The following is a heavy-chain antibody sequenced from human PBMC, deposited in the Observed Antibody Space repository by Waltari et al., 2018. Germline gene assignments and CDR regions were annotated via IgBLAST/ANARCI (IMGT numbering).Heavy chain of an antibody. J-gene: IGHJ4*02. CDR2: IIPIFGPA. CDR3: ARVGVSRVFDY. V-gene: IGHV1-69*13. D-gene: IGHD6-13*01. CDR1: GATFSSSA. Sequence: QVQLVQSVAEVQKPGSSVKVPCTDSGATFSSSAISWVRQAPGQGREWMGGIIPIFGPANYAQKLQGRVTITADESTSTAYMELSSLRSEGTAVYYGARVGVSRVFDYWGQGTLVTVSS.